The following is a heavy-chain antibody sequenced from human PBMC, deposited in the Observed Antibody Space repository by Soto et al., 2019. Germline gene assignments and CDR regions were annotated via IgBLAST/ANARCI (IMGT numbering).Heavy chain of an antibody. J-gene: IGHJ4*02. CDR1: GFTFSSYG. V-gene: IGHV3-33*01. CDR3: ARDSGIRGSRIVVVRPIDY. Sequence: QVQLVESGGGVVQPGRSLRLSCAASGFTFSSYGMHWVRQAPGKGLEWVAVIWYDGSNKYYADSVKGRFTISRDNSKNTLYVQMNSLRAEDTAVYYCARDSGIRGSRIVVVRPIDYWGQGNLVTVSS. CDR2: IWYDGSNK. D-gene: IGHD3-22*01.